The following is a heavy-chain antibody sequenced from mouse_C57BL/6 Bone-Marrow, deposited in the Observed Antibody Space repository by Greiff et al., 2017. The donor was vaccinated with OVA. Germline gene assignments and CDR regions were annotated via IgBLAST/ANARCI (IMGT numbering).Heavy chain of an antibody. J-gene: IGHJ1*03. CDR2: ISDGGSYT. CDR3: ARGNWVSYWYFDV. D-gene: IGHD4-1*01. CDR1: GFTFSSYA. V-gene: IGHV5-4*03. Sequence: EVKLVESGGGLVKPGGSLKLSCAASGFTFSSYAMSWVRHTPEKRLEWVATISDGGSYTYYPDNVKGRFTISRDNAKNNLYLQMSHLKSEDTAMYYCARGNWVSYWYFDVWGTGTTVTVSS.